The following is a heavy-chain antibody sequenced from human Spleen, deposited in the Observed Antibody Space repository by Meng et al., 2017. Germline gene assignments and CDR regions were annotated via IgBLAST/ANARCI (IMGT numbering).Heavy chain of an antibody. CDR1: VGSFSDYY. Sequence: VRLRQWGAELLKPSETTSLTCVVAVGSFSDYYWSWIRQPPGKGLEGIGEINHSGSTNYNPSLESRATISVDTSQNNLSLKLSSVTAADSAVYYCARGPTTMAHDFDYWGQGTLVTASS. CDR3: ARGPTTMAHDFDY. D-gene: IGHD4-11*01. CDR2: INHSGST. J-gene: IGHJ4*02. V-gene: IGHV4-34*01.